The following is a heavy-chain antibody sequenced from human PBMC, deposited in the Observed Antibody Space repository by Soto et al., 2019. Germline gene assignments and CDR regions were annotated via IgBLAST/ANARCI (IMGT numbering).Heavy chain of an antibody. V-gene: IGHV6-1*01. D-gene: IGHD3-16*02. CDR2: TYYRSKWYN. CDR1: GDSVSSNSAA. CDR3: ARGKSYDYIWGSYRPTDAFDI. J-gene: IGHJ3*02. Sequence: PSQTLSLTCAISGDSVSSNSAAWNWIRQSPSRGLERLGRTYYRSKWYNDYAVSVKSRITINPDTSKNQFSLQPNSVTPEDTAVYYCARGKSYDYIWGSYRPTDAFDIWGQGTMVTVSS.